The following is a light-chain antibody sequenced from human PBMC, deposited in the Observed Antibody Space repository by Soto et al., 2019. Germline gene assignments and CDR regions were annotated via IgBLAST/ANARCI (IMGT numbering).Light chain of an antibody. J-gene: IGKJ5*01. CDR1: QSISVW. CDR2: KAS. V-gene: IGKV1-5*03. CDR3: QQYNSYST. Sequence: DIQMTQSPSTLSASVGDRVTITCRASQSISVWLAWYQQKPGKAPKLLIYKASNLESGVPSRFSGSGSGTEFTLTISSLQPDDFASYYCQQYNSYSTFGQGTRLEIK.